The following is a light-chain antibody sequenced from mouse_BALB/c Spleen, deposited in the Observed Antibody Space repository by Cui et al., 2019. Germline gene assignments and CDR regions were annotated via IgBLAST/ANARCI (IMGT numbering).Light chain of an antibody. CDR2: DIS. CDR1: SSVSY. CDR3: QQGSSYPRT. J-gene: IGKJ1*01. V-gene: IGKV4-55*01. Sequence: VLTYSPALISASPGEKVTMTCSASSSVSYRDWYQQKPGSSPRLLIYDISNLASGVPVRFSGSGSGTSYSLTISRMEAEDAATYYCQQGSSYPRTFGGGTKLEIK.